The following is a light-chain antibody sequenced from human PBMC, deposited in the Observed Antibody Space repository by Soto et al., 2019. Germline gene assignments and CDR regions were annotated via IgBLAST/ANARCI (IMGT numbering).Light chain of an antibody. Sequence: DIQMTQSPSSVSASVGDRVTITCRASQGINNRLAWFQQRPGRAPKYLIQAASILQSGFPSRFSGSGSGTDFTLTLDSLQPEDLATYYCLHVKSFPRTFGQGTKVELK. CDR2: AAS. J-gene: IGKJ1*01. CDR1: QGINNR. CDR3: LHVKSFPRT. V-gene: IGKV1-12*01.